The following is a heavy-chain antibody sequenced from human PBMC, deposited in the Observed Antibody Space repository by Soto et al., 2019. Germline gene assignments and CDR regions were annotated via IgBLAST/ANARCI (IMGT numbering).Heavy chain of an antibody. CDR1: GDNFSSHSSHV. V-gene: IGHV1-69*13. CDR2: IIPMSRTA. CDR3: ARVSGSSGYMKLDA. Sequence: SVKVSCKASGDNFSSHSSHVISWVRQAPGQGLEWMGGIIPMSRTANYAQKFQGRVTVTADESTNTAYVEVSSLRSEDTAVYYCARVSGSSGYMKLDAWGQGALVTVSS. D-gene: IGHD3-22*01. J-gene: IGHJ5*02.